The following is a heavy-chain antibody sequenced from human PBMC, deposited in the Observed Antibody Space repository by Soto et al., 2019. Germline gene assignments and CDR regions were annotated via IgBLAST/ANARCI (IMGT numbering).Heavy chain of an antibody. V-gene: IGHV3-15*07. CDR2: IKSKTDGGTT. D-gene: IGHD3-22*01. J-gene: IGHJ4*02. Sequence: GGSLRLPFAAFGFTFVNAGGNWVRQAPGKGLEWVGRIKSKTDGGTTDYAAPVKGRFTISRDDSKNTLYLQMNSLKTEDTAVYYCTSSMIVYYWGQGTLVTVSS. CDR3: TSSMIVYY. CDR1: GFTFVNAG.